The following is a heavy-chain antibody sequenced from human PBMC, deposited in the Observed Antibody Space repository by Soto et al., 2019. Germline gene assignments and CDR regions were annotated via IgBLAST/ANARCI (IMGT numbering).Heavy chain of an antibody. CDR3: ARDILTKVNTPDGLGY. CDR2: INPSGGST. CDR1: GYTFTSYY. D-gene: IGHD3-9*01. V-gene: IGHV1-46*01. J-gene: IGHJ4*02. Sequence: ASVKVSCKASGYTFTSYYTHWVRQAPGQGLEWMGIINPSGGSTSYAQKFQGRVTMTRDTSTSTVYMELSSLRSEDTAVYYCARDILTKVNTPDGLGYWGQGTLVTVSS.